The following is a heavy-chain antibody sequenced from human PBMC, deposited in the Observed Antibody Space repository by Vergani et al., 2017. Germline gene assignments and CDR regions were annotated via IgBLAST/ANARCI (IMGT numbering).Heavy chain of an antibody. CDR3: AKDSPYSSGSDY. CDR1: GFTFRNYG. V-gene: IGHV3-30*18. Sequence: QVQLVESGGGVVQPGRSLRLSCAASGFTFRNYGMHWVRQAPGKGLEWAAFVSNDGGTKYYADSVKGRFTISRDNSKNMLYLQMNSLRTDDTAVYYCAKDSPYSSGSDYWGQGTQVTVSS. J-gene: IGHJ4*02. D-gene: IGHD6-19*01. CDR2: VSNDGGTK.